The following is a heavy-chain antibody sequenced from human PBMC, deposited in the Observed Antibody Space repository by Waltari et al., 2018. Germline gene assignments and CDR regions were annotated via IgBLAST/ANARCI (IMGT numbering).Heavy chain of an antibody. Sequence: QAQLQQWGAGLLKPSETLSLTCGVSGGSLSGYYWSWIRRPPGKGLEWIGEIKYSGSTNYNPSLNSRVTMSIDTSKHQFSMQLTSVTAAGTAVYYGAGVGRWRAVIFGVVPGWFDPWGQGTLVTVSS. V-gene: IGHV4-34*01. CDR1: GGSLSGYY. CDR3: AGVGRWRAVIFGVVPGWFDP. J-gene: IGHJ5*02. CDR2: IKYSGST. D-gene: IGHD3-3*01.